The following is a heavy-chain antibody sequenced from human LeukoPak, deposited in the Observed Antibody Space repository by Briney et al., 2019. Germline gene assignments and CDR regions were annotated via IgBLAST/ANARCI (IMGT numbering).Heavy chain of an antibody. CDR3: ARHVGSTLHFDY. CDR1: GGSISSYY. D-gene: IGHD3-3*02. J-gene: IGHJ4*02. V-gene: IGHV4-4*09. CDR2: IYTSGST. Sequence: SETLSLTCTVSGGSISSYYWSWIRQPPGKGLEWIGYIYTSGSTNYNPSLKSRVTISVDTSENQFSLKLSSVTAADTAVYYCARHVGSTLHFDYWGQGTLVTVSS.